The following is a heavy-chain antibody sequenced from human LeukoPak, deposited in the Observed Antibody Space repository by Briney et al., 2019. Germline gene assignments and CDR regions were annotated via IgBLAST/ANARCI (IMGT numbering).Heavy chain of an antibody. J-gene: IGHJ4*02. CDR2: ISAYNGNT. CDR3: AREIDRSGSGELLTR. D-gene: IGHD3-10*01. V-gene: IGHV1-18*01. Sequence: ASVKVSCKASGYTFTSYGISWVRQPPGQGLEWMGWISAYNGNTNYAQKLQGRVTMTTDTSTSTAYMELRSLRSDDTAVYYCAREIDRSGSGELLTRWGQGTLVTVSS. CDR1: GYTFTSYG.